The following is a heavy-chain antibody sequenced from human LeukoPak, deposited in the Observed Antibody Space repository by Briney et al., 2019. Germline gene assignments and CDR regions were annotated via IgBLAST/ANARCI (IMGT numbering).Heavy chain of an antibody. J-gene: IGHJ5*02. CDR1: GFTVSNNY. CDR3: ARGRAGTQAWVEFDP. CDR2: IYGDGTT. V-gene: IGHV3-66*02. Sequence: GGSLGLSCAASGFTVSNNYMSWVRQAPGRGLEWVSLIYGDGTTHYADSVTGRFTISRDNSKNTLYLQMNSLRAEDTAIYYCARGRAGTQAWVEFDPWGQGTLVTVSS. D-gene: IGHD3-10*01.